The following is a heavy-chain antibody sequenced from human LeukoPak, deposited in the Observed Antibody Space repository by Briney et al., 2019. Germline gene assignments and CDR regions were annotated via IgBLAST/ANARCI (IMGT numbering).Heavy chain of an antibody. Sequence: GGSLRLSCVASGLTFSSYDIHWIRQAPGKGLEWVSSIGATGDTNYADSVKGRFTISRENAKKSVYLQMSSLSAGDTAVYFCVLGAYWNDDKNAFHIWGPGTMVTVSS. CDR2: IGATGDT. CDR3: VLGAYWNDDKNAFHI. J-gene: IGHJ3*02. D-gene: IGHD1-1*01. V-gene: IGHV3-13*01. CDR1: GLTFSSYD.